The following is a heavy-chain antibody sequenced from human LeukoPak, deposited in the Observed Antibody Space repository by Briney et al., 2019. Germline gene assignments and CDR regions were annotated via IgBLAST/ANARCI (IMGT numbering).Heavy chain of an antibody. CDR2: IKNDASEK. CDR1: GFTFSTYW. Sequence: PGRSLRLSCAASGFTFSTYWMSWVRQSPGKGLEWVASIKNDASEKYYGDSVKGRFTISRDNTKNSLFLQMNSLRAEDTAVYYCARDGVYFGGDFWGQGTLVTVSS. V-gene: IGHV3-7*05. D-gene: IGHD4-23*01. CDR3: ARDGVYFGGDF. J-gene: IGHJ4*02.